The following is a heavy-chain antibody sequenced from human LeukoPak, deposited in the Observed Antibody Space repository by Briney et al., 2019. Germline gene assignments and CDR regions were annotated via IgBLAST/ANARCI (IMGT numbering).Heavy chain of an antibody. CDR2: INPNSGGT. CDR3: ARDLKNRISLVTDY. V-gene: IGHV1-2*02. D-gene: IGHD3-16*02. Sequence: GASVKVSCKASGYTFTGYYMHWVRQAPGQGLEWMGWINPNSGGTNYAQKFQGRVTMTRDTSISTAYMELSRLRSDDTAVYYCARDLKNRISLVTDYWGQGTLVTVSS. J-gene: IGHJ4*02. CDR1: GYTFTGYY.